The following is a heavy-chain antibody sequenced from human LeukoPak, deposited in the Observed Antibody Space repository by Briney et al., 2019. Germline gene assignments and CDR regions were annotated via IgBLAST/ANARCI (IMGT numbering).Heavy chain of an antibody. CDR2: ISPSGGIT. J-gene: IGHJ4*02. D-gene: IGHD5-24*01. V-gene: IGHV3-23*01. CDR3: AKPSRDGYNED. Sequence: GGTLRLSCAASGFTFRSHGMNWVRQAPGKGLEWVSGISPSGGITYYTDSVRGRFTISRDNSKNTVSLQMNSLRGEDTAVYYCAKPSRDGYNEDWGQGTLVTVSS. CDR1: GFTFRSHG.